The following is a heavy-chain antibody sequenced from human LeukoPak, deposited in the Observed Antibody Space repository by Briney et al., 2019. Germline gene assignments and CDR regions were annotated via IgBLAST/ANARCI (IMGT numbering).Heavy chain of an antibody. D-gene: IGHD6-19*01. Sequence: SETLSLTCAVYGGSFSGSYWSWIRQPPGKGLEWIGEVNHSGSTNYNPSLKSRVTISVDTSKNQFSLKLSSVTAADTAVYYCAIYSSAWYYFDYWGQGTLVTVSS. CDR1: GGSFSGSY. V-gene: IGHV4-34*01. CDR3: AIYSSAWYYFDY. J-gene: IGHJ4*02. CDR2: VNHSGST.